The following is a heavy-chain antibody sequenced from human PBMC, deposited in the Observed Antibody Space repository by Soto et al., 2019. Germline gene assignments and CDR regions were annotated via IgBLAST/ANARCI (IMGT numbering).Heavy chain of an antibody. V-gene: IGHV3-23*01. Sequence: GGSLRLSCTASGFTFSSYAMSWVRQAPGKGLEWVSAISGSGGSTYYADSVKGRFTISRDNSKNTLYLQMNSLRAEDRAVYYWARREAFDIWGQGTMVTVSS. J-gene: IGHJ3*02. CDR2: ISGSGGST. CDR3: ARREAFDI. CDR1: GFTFSSYA.